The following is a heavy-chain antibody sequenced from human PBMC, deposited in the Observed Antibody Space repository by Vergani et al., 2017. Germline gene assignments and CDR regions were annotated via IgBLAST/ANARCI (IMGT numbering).Heavy chain of an antibody. CDR2: IKQDGSEK. J-gene: IGHJ4*02. Sequence: EVQLVESGGGLVQPGGSLRLSCAASGFTFSSYWMSWVRQAPGKGLEWVANIKQDGSEKYYVDSVKGRFTISRDNAKNSLYLQMNSLRSEDTAVYFCAKDVRDYNLGSGTYSTTFDYWGQGTLVTVSS. V-gene: IGHV3-7*03. D-gene: IGHD3-10*01. CDR1: GFTFSSYW. CDR3: AKDVRDYNLGSGTYSTTFDY.